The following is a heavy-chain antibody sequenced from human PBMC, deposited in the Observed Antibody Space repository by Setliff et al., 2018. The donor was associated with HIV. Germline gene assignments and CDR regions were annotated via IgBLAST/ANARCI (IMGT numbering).Heavy chain of an antibody. D-gene: IGHD3-10*01. J-gene: IGHJ4*02. CDR1: GGSFSGYF. CDR3: VRRPMIRGKPFDL. CDR2: INQSGNS. Sequence: SETLSLTCAVYGGSFSGYFWSWIRQFPGRGLEWITEINQSGNSNHNPSLKSRVTVSVDLSKNQFSLTLNSVTAADTAVYYCVRRPMIRGKPFDLWGQGTQVTVPQ. V-gene: IGHV4-34*01.